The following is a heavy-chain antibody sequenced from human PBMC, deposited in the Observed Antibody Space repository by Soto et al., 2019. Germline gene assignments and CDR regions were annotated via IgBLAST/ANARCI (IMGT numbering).Heavy chain of an antibody. D-gene: IGHD6-13*01. CDR3: AREQQDRYYYYYGMDV. CDR2: INSDGSST. CDR1: GFTFSSYW. Sequence: PGGSLRLSCAASGFTFSSYWMHWVRQAPGKGLVWVSRINSDGSSTSYADSVKGRFTISRDNAKNTLYLQMNSLRAEDTAVYYCAREQQDRYYYYYGMDVWGQGTTVTVS. V-gene: IGHV3-74*01. J-gene: IGHJ6*02.